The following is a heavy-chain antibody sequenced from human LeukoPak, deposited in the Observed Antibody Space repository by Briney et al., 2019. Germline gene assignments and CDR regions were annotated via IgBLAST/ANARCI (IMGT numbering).Heavy chain of an antibody. J-gene: IGHJ6*02. Sequence: GGSLRLSCAASGFTFDDYAMHWVRQAPGKGLEWVSGISWNSGSIGYADSVKGRFTISRDNPKNSLYLQMNSLRAEDTALYYCAKEDNYGMDVWGQGTTVTVSS. CDR1: GFTFDDYA. CDR3: AKEDNYGMDV. D-gene: IGHD5-24*01. CDR2: ISWNSGSI. V-gene: IGHV3-9*01.